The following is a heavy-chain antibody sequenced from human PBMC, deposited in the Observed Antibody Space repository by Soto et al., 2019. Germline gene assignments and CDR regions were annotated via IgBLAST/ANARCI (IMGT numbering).Heavy chain of an antibody. CDR1: GGSISSYY. V-gene: IGHV4-59*06. CDR2: IYYSGST. Sequence: SETLSLTCTVSGGSISSYYWSWIRQHPGKGLEWIGYIYYSGSTYYNPSLKSRVTISVDTSKNQFSLKLSSVTAADTAVYYCARASSANWFDPWGQGTLVTVSS. D-gene: IGHD2-21*01. J-gene: IGHJ5*02. CDR3: ARASSANWFDP.